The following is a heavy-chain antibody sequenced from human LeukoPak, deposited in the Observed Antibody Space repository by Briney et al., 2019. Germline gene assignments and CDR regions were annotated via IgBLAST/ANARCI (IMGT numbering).Heavy chain of an antibody. CDR3: ARALHGWGSPLWDY. CDR1: GYTFTNYG. CDR2: ISAYNGNT. Sequence: ASVKVSCKASGYTFTNYGISWVRQAPGQGLEWMGWISAYNGNTNYAQKLQGRVTMTTDTSTSTAYMELRSLRSDDTAVYYCARALHGWGSPLWDYWGQGTLVTVSS. J-gene: IGHJ4*02. D-gene: IGHD3-10*01. V-gene: IGHV1-18*01.